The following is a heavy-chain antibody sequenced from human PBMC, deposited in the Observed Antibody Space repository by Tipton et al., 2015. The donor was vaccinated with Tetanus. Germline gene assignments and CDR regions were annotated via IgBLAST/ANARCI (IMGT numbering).Heavy chain of an antibody. CDR3: AKAKTWASLWFGDV. V-gene: IGHV3-23*01. CDR2: IAGTAGST. J-gene: IGHJ4*02. CDR1: GFTFGHYP. Sequence: SLRLSCEASGFTFGHYPMAWVRQVPGKGLEWVSGIAGTAGSTYYRDSVRGRFTVSRDNVGNILYLQMNSLRAEDTGRYYCAKAKTWASLWFGDVWGPGTLVAVSS. D-gene: IGHD3-10*01.